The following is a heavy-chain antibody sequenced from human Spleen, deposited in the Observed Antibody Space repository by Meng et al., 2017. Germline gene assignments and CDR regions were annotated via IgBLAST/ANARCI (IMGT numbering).Heavy chain of an antibody. CDR3: ARGKYSSSWYYFDY. CDR1: GFTFSSYG. CDR2: IWYDGSNK. J-gene: IGHJ4*02. Sequence: GGSLRLSCAASGFTFSSYGMHWVRQAPGKGLEWVAVIWYDGSNKYYADSVKGRFTISRDNSKNTLYLQMNSLRAEDTAVYYCARGKYSSSWYYFDYWGQGTLVTVSS. D-gene: IGHD6-13*01. V-gene: IGHV3-33*01.